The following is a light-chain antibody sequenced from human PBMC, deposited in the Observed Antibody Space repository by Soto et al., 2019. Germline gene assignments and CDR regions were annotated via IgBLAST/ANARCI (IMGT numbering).Light chain of an antibody. CDR3: CFSACETSNV. CDR1: SSDFGSYNR. J-gene: IGLJ1*01. CDR2: EVS. V-gene: IGLV2-18*01. Sequence: QSALTQPPSVSGSPGQSVTISCTGTSSDFGSYNRVSWYQQHPGTAPKLIIYEVSNRPSGVPDRFSGSKSGNTASLTISGLLHAEDDAYYCCFSACETSNVFGTRTKVTVL.